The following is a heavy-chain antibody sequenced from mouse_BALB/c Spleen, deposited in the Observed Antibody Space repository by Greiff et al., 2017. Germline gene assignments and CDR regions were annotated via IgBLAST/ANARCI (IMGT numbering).Heavy chain of an antibody. D-gene: IGHD1-1*01. J-gene: IGHJ3*01. CDR1: GYSITSGYY. CDR3: ARGNYYGSSYGGFAY. CDR2: ISYDGSN. Sequence: EVKLVESGPGLVKPSQSLSLTCSVTGYSITSGYYWNWIRQFPGNKLEWMGYISYDGSNNYNPSLKNRISITRDTSKNQFFLKLNSVTTEDTATYYCARGNYYGSSYGGFAYWGQGTLVTVSA. V-gene: IGHV3-6*02.